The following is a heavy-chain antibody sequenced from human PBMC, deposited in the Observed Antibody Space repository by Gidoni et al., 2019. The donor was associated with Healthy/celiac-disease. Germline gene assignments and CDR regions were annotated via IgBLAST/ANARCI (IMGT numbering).Heavy chain of an antibody. CDR1: GFTFSSDA. CDR2: ISGSGGSK. D-gene: IGHD2-15*01. J-gene: IGHJ4*02. CDR3: AKDLKWSPYPYFDY. Sequence: EVQLLESGRVLVQPGGSLRLSCAASGFTFSSDAMSWVRQAPGKGPECVSAISGSGGSKYYADSVKGRFTISRDNSKNTLYLQMNSLRDEDTAVYYCAKDLKWSPYPYFDYWGQGTLVTVSS. V-gene: IGHV3-23*01.